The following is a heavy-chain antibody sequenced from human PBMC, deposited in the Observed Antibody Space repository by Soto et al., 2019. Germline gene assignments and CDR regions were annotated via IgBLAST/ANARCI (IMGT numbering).Heavy chain of an antibody. CDR3: TRPSAAGDAFDI. CDR1: GFTFSGSA. V-gene: IGHV3-73*01. Sequence: GGSLRLSCAASGFTFSGSAMHWVRQASGKGLEWVGRIRSKANSYATAYAASVKGRFTISRDDSKNTAYLQMNSLKTEDTAVYYCTRPSAAGDAFDIWGQGTMVTVSS. D-gene: IGHD6-13*01. J-gene: IGHJ3*02. CDR2: IRSKANSYAT.